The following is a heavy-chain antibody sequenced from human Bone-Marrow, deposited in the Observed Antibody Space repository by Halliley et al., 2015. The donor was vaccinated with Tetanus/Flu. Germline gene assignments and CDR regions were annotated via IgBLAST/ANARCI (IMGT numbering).Heavy chain of an antibody. D-gene: IGHD4-17*01. Sequence: IYPGDSDTTYGPPFQGRVTISVDKSISTAYLQWSSLKASDPAMYYCARRGANYGPSDLYFDYWGQGTLVTVSS. CDR2: IYPGDSDT. CDR3: ARRGANYGPSDLYFDY. J-gene: IGHJ4*02. V-gene: IGHV5-51*01.